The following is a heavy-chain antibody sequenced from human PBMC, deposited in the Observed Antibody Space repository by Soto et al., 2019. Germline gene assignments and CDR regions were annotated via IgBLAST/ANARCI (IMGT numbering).Heavy chain of an antibody. CDR1: GGTFSSYT. J-gene: IGHJ5*02. Sequence: QVQLVQSGAEVKKPGSSVKVSCKASGGTFSSYTISWVRQAPGQGLEWMGRIIPILGIANYAQKFQGRVTITADKSTSTAYRELSSLRSEDTAVYYCARVRWDSSSWYWFDPWGQGTLVTVSS. CDR2: IIPILGIA. V-gene: IGHV1-69*02. CDR3: ARVRWDSSSWYWFDP. D-gene: IGHD6-13*01.